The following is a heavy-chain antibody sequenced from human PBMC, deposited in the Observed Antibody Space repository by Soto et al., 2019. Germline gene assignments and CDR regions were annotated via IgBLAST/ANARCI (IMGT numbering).Heavy chain of an antibody. J-gene: IGHJ4*02. CDR3: ARRPRAAPYTYFDY. V-gene: IGHV4-59*08. CDR2: IYYSGST. Sequence: SETLSLTCTVSGGSISTYYWSWIRQPPGKGLEWVGYIYYSGSTNYNPSLKSRVTISVDTSKNQFSLKLSSVTAADTAVYYCARRPRAAPYTYFDYWGQGTLVTVSS. CDR1: GGSISTYY. D-gene: IGHD6-6*01.